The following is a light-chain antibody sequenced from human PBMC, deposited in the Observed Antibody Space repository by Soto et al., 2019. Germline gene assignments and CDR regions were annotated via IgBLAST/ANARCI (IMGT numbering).Light chain of an antibody. Sequence: DIQMTQSPSTLSASIGVIVTITCRASESISGWLAWYQQKPGKAPKLLIYKVSSLESGVPSRFSGSGSETEFTLTISSLQPDDFATYYCQQHHALWTFGQGTRVEIK. CDR1: ESISGW. J-gene: IGKJ1*01. CDR3: QQHHALWT. CDR2: KVS. V-gene: IGKV1-5*03.